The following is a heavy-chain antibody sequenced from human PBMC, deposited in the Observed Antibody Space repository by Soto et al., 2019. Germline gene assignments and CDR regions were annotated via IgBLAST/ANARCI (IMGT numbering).Heavy chain of an antibody. Sequence: QVQLQESGPGLVKPSETLSLTCTVSGGSISGGVPSWSWLRQPPGKGLEWIGHIFDSGSTYCNPSRKSRPTISVDTSKNQSSRRVRSATAADTAVYYCAGESMPLTNDGYFDRWGRGTLVTVSS. CDR3: AGESMPLTNDGYFDR. CDR1: GGSISGGVPS. CDR2: IFDSGST. J-gene: IGHJ2*01. V-gene: IGHV4-30-4*01. D-gene: IGHD2-8*01.